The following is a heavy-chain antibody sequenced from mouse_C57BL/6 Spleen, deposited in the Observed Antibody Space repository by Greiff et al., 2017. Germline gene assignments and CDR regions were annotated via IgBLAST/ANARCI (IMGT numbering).Heavy chain of an antibody. V-gene: IGHV1-69*01. D-gene: IGHD1-1*01. CDR2: IDHSDSYT. CDR1: GYTFTSYW. Sequence: QVQLQQPGAELVMPGASVKLSCKASGYTFTSYWMHWVKQRPGQGLEWIGEIDHSDSYTNYNQKFKGKSTLTVDKSSSTAYMQLSSLTSEDSAVYYGARNYYGSLLAYWGQGTLVTVSA. CDR3: ARNYYGSLLAY. J-gene: IGHJ3*01.